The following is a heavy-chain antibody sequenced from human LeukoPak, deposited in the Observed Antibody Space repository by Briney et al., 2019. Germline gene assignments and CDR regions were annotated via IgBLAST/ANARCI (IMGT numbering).Heavy chain of an antibody. J-gene: IGHJ3*02. D-gene: IGHD3-22*01. Sequence: GESLKISCKGSGYSFTSYWIGWVRQMPGKGLEWMGIIYPGDSDTRYSPSFQGQVTISADKSISTAYLQWSSLKASDTAMYYCARRYYYDSSGYQAFSAFDIWGQGTMVTVSS. CDR3: ARRYYYDSSGYQAFSAFDI. CDR2: IYPGDSDT. V-gene: IGHV5-51*01. CDR1: GYSFTSYW.